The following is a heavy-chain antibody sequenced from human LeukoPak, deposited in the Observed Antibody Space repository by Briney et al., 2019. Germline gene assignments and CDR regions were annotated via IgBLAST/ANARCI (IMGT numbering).Heavy chain of an antibody. CDR3: AKDLDYAARGVFDY. V-gene: IGHV3-9*01. CDR2: ISWNSGSI. D-gene: IGHD2-2*01. J-gene: IGHJ4*02. Sequence: PGRSLRLSCAASGFTFDDYAMHWVRQAPGKGLEWVSGISWNSGSIGYADSVKGRFTISRDNAKNSLYLQMNSLRAEDTALYYCAKDLDYAARGVFDYWGQGTLVTVSS. CDR1: GFTFDDYA.